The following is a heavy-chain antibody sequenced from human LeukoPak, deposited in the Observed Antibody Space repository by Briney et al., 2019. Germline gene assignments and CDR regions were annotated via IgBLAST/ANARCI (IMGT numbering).Heavy chain of an antibody. CDR1: EFTFSSYG. V-gene: IGHV3-33*08. D-gene: IGHD3-3*01. CDR3: ARDGGNQEYYDFWSGYSYYYYGMDV. CDR2: IWYDGSNK. Sequence: PGGSLRLSCAASEFTFSSYGMHWVRQAPGKGLEWVAVIWYDGSNKYYADSVKGRFTISRDNSKNTLYLQMNSLRAEDTAVYYCARDGGNQEYYDFWSGYSYYYYGMDVWGQGTTVTVSS. J-gene: IGHJ6*02.